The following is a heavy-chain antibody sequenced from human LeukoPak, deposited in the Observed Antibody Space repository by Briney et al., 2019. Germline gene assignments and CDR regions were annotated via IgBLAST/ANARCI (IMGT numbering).Heavy chain of an antibody. Sequence: GGSLRLSCAASGFTFSRYDMHWVRQATGRSLEWVSAIGTVGDTYYPDSVKGRFTISRENAKNSLYLQMNSLRDEDTAVYYCASSGSYRFDYWGQGTLVTVSS. CDR1: GFTFSRYD. J-gene: IGHJ4*02. D-gene: IGHD1-26*01. V-gene: IGHV3-13*01. CDR3: ASSGSYRFDY. CDR2: IGTVGDT.